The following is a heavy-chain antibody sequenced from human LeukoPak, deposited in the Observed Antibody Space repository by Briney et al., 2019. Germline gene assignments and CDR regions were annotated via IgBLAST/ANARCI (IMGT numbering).Heavy chain of an antibody. J-gene: IGHJ3*02. CDR2: INPSGGST. V-gene: IGHV1-46*01. Sequence: ASVKVSCKASGYTFTSYYMHWVRQAPGQGLEWMGIINPSGGSTSYAQKFQGRVTMTRDTSTSTVYMELSSLRSEDTAVYYCARASEEMATIRLRRSASDIWGQGTMVTVSS. CDR1: GYTFTSYY. D-gene: IGHD5-24*01. CDR3: ARASEEMATIRLRRSASDI.